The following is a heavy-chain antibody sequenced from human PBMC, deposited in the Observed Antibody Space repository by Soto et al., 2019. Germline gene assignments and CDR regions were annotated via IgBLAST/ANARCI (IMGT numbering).Heavy chain of an antibody. J-gene: IGHJ6*02. CDR2: IYYSGST. V-gene: IGHV4-59*08. D-gene: IGHD6-19*01. CDR1: GGSISSYY. Sequence: SETLSLTCTVSGGSISSYYWSWIRQPPGKGLEWIGYIYYSGSTNYNPSLKSRVTISVDTSKNQFSLKLSSVTAADTAVYYCARLPGIAVAGTRPRKSNYYYYGMDVWGQGTTVTVSS. CDR3: ARLPGIAVAGTRPRKSNYYYYGMDV.